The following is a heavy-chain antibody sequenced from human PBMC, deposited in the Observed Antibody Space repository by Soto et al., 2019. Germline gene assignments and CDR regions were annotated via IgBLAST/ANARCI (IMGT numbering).Heavy chain of an antibody. V-gene: IGHV1-18*01. Sequence: ASVKVSCKASGYTFTSYSISWVRQAPGQGLEWMGWISTNNGNTHYAQKLQDRVTLTTDTSTSTAYMELRSLRSDDTAVYYCARAAHYGDFGYWGQGTVVTAPQ. CDR2: ISTNNGNT. CDR1: GYTFTSYS. CDR3: ARAAHYGDFGY. D-gene: IGHD4-17*01. J-gene: IGHJ4*02.